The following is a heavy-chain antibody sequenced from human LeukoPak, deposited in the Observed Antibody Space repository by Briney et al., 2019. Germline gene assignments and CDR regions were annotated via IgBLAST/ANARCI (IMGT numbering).Heavy chain of an antibody. CDR2: INPSGGST. CDR3: AGCPQGEPFDY. CDR1: GYTFTSCY. Sequence: ASVKVSCKASGYTFTSCYMHWVRQAPGQGLEWMGIINPSGGSTSYAQKFQGRVTMTRDTSTSTVYMELSSLRSEDTAVYYCAGCPQGEPFDYWGQGTLVTVSS. J-gene: IGHJ4*02. V-gene: IGHV1-46*01. D-gene: IGHD3-16*01.